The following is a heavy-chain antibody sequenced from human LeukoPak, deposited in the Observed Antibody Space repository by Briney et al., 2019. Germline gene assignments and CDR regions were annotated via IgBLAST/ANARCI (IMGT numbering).Heavy chain of an antibody. CDR1: GFTVSSNY. CDR3: ARADLSQQLVYYFDY. V-gene: IGHV3-30-3*01. J-gene: IGHJ4*02. D-gene: IGHD6-13*01. Sequence: GGSLRLSCAASGFTVSSNYMSWVRQAPGKGLEWVAVISYDGSNKYYADSVKGRFTISRDNSKNTLYLQMNSLRAEDTAVYYCARADLSQQLVYYFDYWGQGTLVTVSS. CDR2: ISYDGSNK.